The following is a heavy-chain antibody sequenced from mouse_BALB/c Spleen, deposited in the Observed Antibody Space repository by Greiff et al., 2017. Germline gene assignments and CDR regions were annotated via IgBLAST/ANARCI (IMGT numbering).Heavy chain of an antibody. J-gene: IGHJ3*01. CDR1: GFNIKDYY. V-gene: IGHV14-1*02. D-gene: IGHD2-3*01. Sequence: VHVKQSGAELVRPGALVKLSCKASGFNIKDYYMHWVKQRPEQGLEWIGWIDPENGNTIYDPKFQGKASRTADTSSNTAYLQLSSLTSEDTAVYYCARPYDGYFAYWGQGTLVTVS. CDR2: IDPENGNT. CDR3: ARPYDGYFAY.